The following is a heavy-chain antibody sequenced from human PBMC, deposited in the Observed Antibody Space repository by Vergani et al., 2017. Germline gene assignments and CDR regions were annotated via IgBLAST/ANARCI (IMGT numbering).Heavy chain of an antibody. V-gene: IGHV3-21*05. Sequence: EVQLVESGGGLVQPGGSLRLSCAASGFTFSSYSMNWVRQAPGKGLEWVSYISSSSSYIYYADSVKGRFTISRDNAKNSLYLQMNSLRAEDTAVYYCARDPRYGGYVGDAFDIWGQGTMVTVSS. CDR2: ISSSSSYI. CDR3: ARDPRYGGYVGDAFDI. D-gene: IGHD5-12*01. CDR1: GFTFSSYS. J-gene: IGHJ3*02.